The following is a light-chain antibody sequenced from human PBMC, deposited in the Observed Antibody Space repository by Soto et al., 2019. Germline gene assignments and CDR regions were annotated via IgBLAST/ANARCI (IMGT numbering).Light chain of an antibody. V-gene: IGKV1-5*03. CDR3: QQYNNYLWT. CDR2: KAS. J-gene: IGKJ1*01. Sequence: DIQMTQSPSTLSASVGDRVTITCRASQSISSWLAWYQQKPGKAPKLLIYKASSLESGVPSRFSGSGSGTEFTLTISSLQPHDFATYYCQQYNNYLWTFGQGTKVEIK. CDR1: QSISSW.